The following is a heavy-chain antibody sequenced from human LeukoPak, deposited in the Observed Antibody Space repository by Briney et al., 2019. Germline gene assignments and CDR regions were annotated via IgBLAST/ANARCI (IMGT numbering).Heavy chain of an antibody. CDR3: ARRTVTSREGFEY. Sequence: SETLSLTCTVSGGSIRSSGYYWGWLRQPPGEGLEWIGSISYSGTTFYNPSLKSRLSISADTSKNQFSLRLSSVTGPDTAVYYCARRTVTSREGFEYWGQGVLVTVSS. V-gene: IGHV4-39*01. CDR1: GGSIRSSGYY. D-gene: IGHD4-17*01. J-gene: IGHJ4*02. CDR2: ISYSGTT.